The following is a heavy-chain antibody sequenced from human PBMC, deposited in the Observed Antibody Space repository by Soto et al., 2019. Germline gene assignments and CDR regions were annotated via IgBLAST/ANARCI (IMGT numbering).Heavy chain of an antibody. CDR3: AGLGGEEQLDYDAFDI. CDR1: GYTFTSYG. CDR2: ISAYNGNT. J-gene: IGHJ3*02. D-gene: IGHD1-1*01. V-gene: IGHV1-18*01. Sequence: QVQLVQSGAEVKKPGASVKVSCKASGYTFTSYGISWVRQAPGQGVEWMGWISAYNGNTNYAQKLQGRVTMTTDTSTSTAYMGLRSLRSDDTAVYYCAGLGGEEQLDYDAFDIWGQGTMVTVSS.